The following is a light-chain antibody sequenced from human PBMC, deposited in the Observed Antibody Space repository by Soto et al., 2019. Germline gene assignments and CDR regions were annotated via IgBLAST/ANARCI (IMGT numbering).Light chain of an antibody. J-gene: IGKJ4*01. CDR2: AAS. Sequence: EIVMTQSPATLSVSPGETATLSCRASQSVGSAVAWYQHKPGQAPRLLIVAASIRATGVPGRFSGGGSGTEFTLTISSLHSEDFAVYYCQQYKNWPPLTFCGGTTVEIK. CDR1: QSVGSA. V-gene: IGKV3-15*01. CDR3: QQYKNWPPLT.